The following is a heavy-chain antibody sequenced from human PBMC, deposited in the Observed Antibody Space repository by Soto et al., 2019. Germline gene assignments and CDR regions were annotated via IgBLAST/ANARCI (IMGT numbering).Heavy chain of an antibody. J-gene: IGHJ6*03. V-gene: IGHV4-59*01. CDR3: ARVLDYSNYGYYYYYMDV. CDR2: IYYSGST. D-gene: IGHD4-4*01. Sequence: SETLSLTCTVSGGSISSYYWSWIRQPPGKGLEWIGYIYYSGSTNYNPSLKSRVTISVDTSKNQFSLKLSSVTAADTAVYYCARVLDYSNYGYYYYYMDVWGKGTTVTVSS. CDR1: GGSISSYY.